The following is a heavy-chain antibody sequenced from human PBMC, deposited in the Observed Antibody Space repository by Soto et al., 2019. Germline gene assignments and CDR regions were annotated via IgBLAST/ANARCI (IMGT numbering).Heavy chain of an antibody. D-gene: IGHD3-22*01. CDR2: IYYSGST. CDR1: GGSISSTTYY. J-gene: IGHJ5*02. Sequence: SETLSLTCTVSGGSISSTTYYWGWIRQPPGKGLEWIGSIYYSGSTYDNPSLKSRVTVSVDTSKNQFSLKLSSVTAADTAVYYCARLSYDSHGYYWFDPWGQGTLVTVSS. V-gene: IGHV4-39*01. CDR3: ARLSYDSHGYYWFDP.